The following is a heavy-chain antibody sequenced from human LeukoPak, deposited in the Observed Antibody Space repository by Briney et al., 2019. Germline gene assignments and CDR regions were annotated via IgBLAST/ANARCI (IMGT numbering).Heavy chain of an antibody. CDR1: GGSFSGYY. CDR2: INHSGST. V-gene: IGHV4-34*01. CDR3: ARGRSGGSRALDP. D-gene: IGHD2-15*01. J-gene: IGHJ5*02. Sequence: SETLSLTCAVYGGSFSGYYWSWIRQPPGKGLEWIGEINHSGSTNYNPSLKSRVTISVDTSKNHFSLKLSSVSAADTAVYYCARGRSGGSRALDPWGQGTLVTVSS.